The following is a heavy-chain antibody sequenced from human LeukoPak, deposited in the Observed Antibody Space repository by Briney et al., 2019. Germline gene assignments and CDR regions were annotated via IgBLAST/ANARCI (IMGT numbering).Heavy chain of an antibody. Sequence: SETLSLTCTVSGGSISGYYWSWIRQPPGKGLEWIGEINHSGSTNYNPSLKSRVTISVDTSKNQFSLKLSSVTAADTAVYYCARKRIWVTDWFDPWGQGTLVTVSS. D-gene: IGHD5-18*01. CDR2: INHSGST. V-gene: IGHV4-34*01. J-gene: IGHJ5*02. CDR3: ARKRIWVTDWFDP. CDR1: GGSISGYY.